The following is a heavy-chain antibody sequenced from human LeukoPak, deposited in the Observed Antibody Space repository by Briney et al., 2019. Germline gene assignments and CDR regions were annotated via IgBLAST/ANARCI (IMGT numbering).Heavy chain of an antibody. CDR3: ARGTANYDILTGPDY. J-gene: IGHJ4*02. CDR1: GYTFTSYY. Sequence: ASVTVSCKASGYTFTSYYMHWVRQAPGQGLEWMGIINPSGGSTSYAQKFQGRVTMTRDTSTSTVYMELSSLRSEDTAVYYCARGTANYDILTGPDYWGQGTLVTVSS. V-gene: IGHV1-46*01. CDR2: INPSGGST. D-gene: IGHD3-9*01.